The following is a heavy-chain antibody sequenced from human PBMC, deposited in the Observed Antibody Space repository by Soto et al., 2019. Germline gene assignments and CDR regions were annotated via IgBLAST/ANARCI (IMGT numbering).Heavy chain of an antibody. Sequence: EVQLVDSGGGLVQPGGSLRLSCAASGFPFSSYGMHWVRQAPGKGLAWVSHIGRSSSAIYYADSVKGRFTISRDNAKNSVYLQMNILRDEDTAVDLCARGFRNAKDPYWGQVTLVTVSS. V-gene: IGHV3-48*02. CDR1: GFPFSSYG. CDR3: ARGFRNAKDPY. CDR2: IGRSSSAI. D-gene: IGHD2-2*01. J-gene: IGHJ4*02.